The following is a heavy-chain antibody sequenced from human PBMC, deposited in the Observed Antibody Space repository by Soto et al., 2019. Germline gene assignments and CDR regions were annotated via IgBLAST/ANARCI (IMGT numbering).Heavy chain of an antibody. V-gene: IGHV1-18*04. D-gene: IGHD1-20*01. CDR3: ARGHSWKKLKFLIDYYYYGMDV. Sequence: AAVKVSWKASGYTFTNYGISWVRQAPGQGLEWMGWISAYNGNTNYAQKLQGRVTMTTDTSTSTAYMELRSLRSDDTAVYYCARGHSWKKLKFLIDYYYYGMDVWGQGTTVTVSS. CDR1: GYTFTNYG. J-gene: IGHJ6*02. CDR2: ISAYNGNT.